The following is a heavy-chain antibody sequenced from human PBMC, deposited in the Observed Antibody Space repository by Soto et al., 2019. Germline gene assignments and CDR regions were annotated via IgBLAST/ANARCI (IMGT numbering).Heavy chain of an antibody. J-gene: IGHJ3*02. D-gene: IGHD2-2*01. V-gene: IGHV1-69*01. CDR3: ARDRIVVVPAADHDAFDI. Sequence: QVQLVRSGAEVKKPGSSVKVSCKASGGTFSSYAISWVRQAPGQGLEWMGGIIPIFGTANYAQKFQGRVTITADESTSTAYMELSSLRSEDTAVYYCARDRIVVVPAADHDAFDIWGQGTMVTVSS. CDR1: GGTFSSYA. CDR2: IIPIFGTA.